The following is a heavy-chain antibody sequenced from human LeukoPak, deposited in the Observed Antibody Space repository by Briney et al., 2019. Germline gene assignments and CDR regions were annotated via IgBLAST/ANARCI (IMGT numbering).Heavy chain of an antibody. D-gene: IGHD2-8*01. Sequence: SETLSLTCTVSGGSISSYYWSWLRQPPGKGLEYIGYTHYSGSTNYNPSLKSRVTISVDTSKNQFSLKVRSVTAADTAVYYCARGYCTNAVCSLGPTQAWGQGTLVTVSS. CDR1: GGSISSYY. V-gene: IGHV4-59*12. CDR3: ARGYCTNAVCSLGPTQA. CDR2: THYSGST. J-gene: IGHJ4*02.